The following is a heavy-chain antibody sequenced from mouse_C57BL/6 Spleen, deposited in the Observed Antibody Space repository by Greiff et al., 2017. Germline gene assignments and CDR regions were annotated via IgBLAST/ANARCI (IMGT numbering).Heavy chain of an antibody. J-gene: IGHJ2*01. CDR3: ARWRQQFEY. V-gene: IGHV1-52*01. CDR1: GYTFTSYW. CDR2: IDPSDSDT. Sequence: QVQLQQPGAELVRPGSSVKLSCKASGYTFTSYWMHWVKQRPIQGLEWIGNIDPSDSDTHYNQKFKDKATLTVDKSSSTAYMQLSSLTSEDSAVYYCARWRQQFEYWGQGTTLTVAS.